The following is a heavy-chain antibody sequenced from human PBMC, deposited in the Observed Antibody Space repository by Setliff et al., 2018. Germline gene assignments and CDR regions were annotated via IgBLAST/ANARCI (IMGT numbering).Heavy chain of an antibody. D-gene: IGHD2-15*01. CDR3: ARAVGLGYCSGGICANYFDY. Sequence: GSLRLSCAASGFTFSTYTMNWVRQAPGKGLEWVSHISSDSSTIYYADSVKGRFTISRDKAKNSLYLQVNSLRAEYTAVYYCARAVGLGYCSGGICANYFDYWGQGTLVTVSS. V-gene: IGHV3-48*01. CDR1: GFTFSTYT. J-gene: IGHJ4*02. CDR2: ISSDSSTI.